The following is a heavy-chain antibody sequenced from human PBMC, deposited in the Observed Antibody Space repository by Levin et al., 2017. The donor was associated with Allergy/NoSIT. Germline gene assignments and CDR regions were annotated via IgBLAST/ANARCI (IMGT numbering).Heavy chain of an antibody. CDR2: IKSKTDGGTV. CDR1: GITFSNAW. J-gene: IGHJ4*02. Sequence: GASVKVSCVASGITFSNAWLSWSRQAPGKGLEWVGRIKSKTDGGTVEYAAPVKGRFTISRDDSKNTLYLQMNSLQTEDTAVYFCTTYSSSWYYFDYWGQGTLVTVSS. D-gene: IGHD6-13*01. CDR3: TTYSSSWYYFDY. V-gene: IGHV3-15*01.